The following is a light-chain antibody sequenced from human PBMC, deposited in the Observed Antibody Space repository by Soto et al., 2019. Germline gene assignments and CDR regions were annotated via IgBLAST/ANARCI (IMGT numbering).Light chain of an antibody. V-gene: IGKV3-11*01. J-gene: IGKJ1*01. CDR3: QQRSNWRWT. CDR2: DAS. Sequence: IVLTQSPATLSLSPGERATLSCRASQSVSSYLAWYQQKPGQAPRLLIYDASNRATGIPARFSGSGSGTDFTLTISSLEPEDFAVYYCQQRSNWRWTFGQGTKVDIK. CDR1: QSVSSY.